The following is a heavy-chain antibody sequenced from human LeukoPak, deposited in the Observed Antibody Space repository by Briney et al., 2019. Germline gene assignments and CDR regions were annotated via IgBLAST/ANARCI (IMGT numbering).Heavy chain of an antibody. J-gene: IGHJ6*01. Sequence: GGSVRLSCAASGFTFSTYWMHWVCQAPGKGLEWVSRINPDGITTTCADSVKGRFTISRDNAKNTLFLQMNSLRAEDTAVYYCARDYYYGMAVCGQRCTLTVSS. CDR2: INPDGITT. CDR3: ARDYYYGMAV. CDR1: GFTFSTYW. V-gene: IGHV3-74*01.